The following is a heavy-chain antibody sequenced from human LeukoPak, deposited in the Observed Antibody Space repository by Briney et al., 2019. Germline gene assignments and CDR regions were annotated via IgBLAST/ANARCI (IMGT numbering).Heavy chain of an antibody. CDR1: GFTFSSYA. V-gene: IGHV3-30*02. Sequence: PGGSLRLSCAASGFTFSSYAMQRVRQAPGKGLEWVAFRLYGGSNKYYADSVKGRSTISRDNSKNTLYLQMNSLTAEDTAVYYCAKGRDTYQYGMDVWGQGTTVTVSS. CDR2: RLYGGSNK. J-gene: IGHJ6*02. CDR3: AKGRDTYQYGMDV.